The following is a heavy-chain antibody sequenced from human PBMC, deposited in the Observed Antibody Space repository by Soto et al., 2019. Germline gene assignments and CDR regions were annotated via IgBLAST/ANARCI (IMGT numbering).Heavy chain of an antibody. Sequence: QVQLVESGGGVVQPGRSLRLSCAASGFTFGSYAMHWVRQAPGKGLEWVAVISYDGSNKYYADSVKGRFTISRDNSKNTLYLQMNSLRAEDTAVYYCARPVVAATRRGSWFDPWGQGTLVTVSS. CDR3: ARPVVAATRRGSWFDP. CDR1: GFTFGSYA. V-gene: IGHV3-30-3*01. J-gene: IGHJ5*02. D-gene: IGHD2-15*01. CDR2: ISYDGSNK.